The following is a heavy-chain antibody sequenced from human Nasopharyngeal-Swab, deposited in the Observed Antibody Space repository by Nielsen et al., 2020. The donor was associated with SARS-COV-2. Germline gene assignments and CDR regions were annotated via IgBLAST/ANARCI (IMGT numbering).Heavy chain of an antibody. D-gene: IGHD3-10*01. CDR3: ARATEGGSGSYYKPTNYYYGMDV. V-gene: IGHV3-7*03. CDR2: IKQDGSEK. J-gene: IGHJ6*02. Sequence: GGSLRLSCAASGFTFSSYWMSWVRQAPGKGLEWVANIKQDGSEKCYVDSVKGRFTISRDNAKNSLYLQMNSLRAEDTAVYYCARATEGGSGSYYKPTNYYYGMDVWGQGTTVTVSS. CDR1: GFTFSSYW.